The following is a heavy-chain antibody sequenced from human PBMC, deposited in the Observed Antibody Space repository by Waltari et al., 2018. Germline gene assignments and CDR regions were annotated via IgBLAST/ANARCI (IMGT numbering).Heavy chain of an antibody. CDR2: INHSGST. CDR1: GWSLGGYS. V-gene: IGHV4-34*01. J-gene: IGHJ5*02. D-gene: IGHD6-13*01. CDR3: ARVGSSSWLNWFDP. Sequence: QVQLQQWGAGLLTPSEPLSLTSAVSGWSLGGYSWSWLRQPPGKGLEWIGEINHSGSTNYNPSLKSRVTISVDTSKNQFSLKLSSVTAADTAVYYCARVGSSSWLNWFDPWGQGTLVTVSS.